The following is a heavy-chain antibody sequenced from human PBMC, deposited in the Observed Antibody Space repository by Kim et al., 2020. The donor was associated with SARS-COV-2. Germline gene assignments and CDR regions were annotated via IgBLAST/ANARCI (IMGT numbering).Heavy chain of an antibody. J-gene: IGHJ5*02. CDR1: GFTFSSYG. CDR2: ISYDGSDK. D-gene: IGHD6-13*01. Sequence: GGSLRLSCAASGFTFSSYGMNWVRQAPGKGLEWVAVISYDGSDKYYADSVKGRFTISRDNSKNTLYLQMNSLRAEDTAVYYCAKDLYRSSWYFGRNWFDPTGHRALGSVSS. CDR3: AKDLYRSSWYFGRNWFDP. V-gene: IGHV3-30*18.